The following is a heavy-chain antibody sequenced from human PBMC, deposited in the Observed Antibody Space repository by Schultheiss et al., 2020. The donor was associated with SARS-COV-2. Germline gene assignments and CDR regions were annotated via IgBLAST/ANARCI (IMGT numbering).Heavy chain of an antibody. CDR3: VVPAAKTYYYYGMDV. CDR1: GGTFSSYA. V-gene: IGHV1-69*06. Sequence: SVKVSCKASGGTFSSYAISWVRQAPGQGLEWMGGIIPIFGTANYAQKFQGRVTITADKSTSTAYMELSSLRSEDTAVYYCVVPAAKTYYYYGMDVWGQGTTVTVSS. CDR2: IIPIFGTA. J-gene: IGHJ6*02. D-gene: IGHD2-2*01.